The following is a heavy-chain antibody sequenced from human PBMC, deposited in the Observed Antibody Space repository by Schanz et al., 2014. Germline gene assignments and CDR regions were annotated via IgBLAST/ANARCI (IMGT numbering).Heavy chain of an antibody. CDR2: IRSDNNYI. CDR3: AKYGTGKGVSFEY. CDR1: GFSFSTYA. V-gene: IGHV3-21*01. D-gene: IGHD1-26*01. J-gene: IGHJ4*02. Sequence: VQLVESGGGVVQPGRSLRLSCAASGFSFSTYAMHWVRQAPGKGLEWVSYIRSDNNYIYYADSVKGRFTISRDNAKNSLYLQMNSLTAEDTAVYYCAKYGTGKGVSFEYWGQGTLVTVSS.